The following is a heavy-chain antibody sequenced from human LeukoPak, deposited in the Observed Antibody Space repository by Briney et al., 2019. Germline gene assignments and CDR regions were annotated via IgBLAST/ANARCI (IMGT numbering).Heavy chain of an antibody. CDR1: GFTFSSYA. J-gene: IGHJ4*02. CDR2: ISYDGSNK. V-gene: IGHV3-30-3*01. Sequence: GGSLRLSCAASGFTFSSYAMHWVRQAPGKGLEWVAVISYDGSNKYYADSVKGRFTISRDNSKNTLYLQMNSLRAEDTAVYYCAREPRRYGSGFDYWGQGTLVTVSS. D-gene: IGHD3-10*01. CDR3: AREPRRYGSGFDY.